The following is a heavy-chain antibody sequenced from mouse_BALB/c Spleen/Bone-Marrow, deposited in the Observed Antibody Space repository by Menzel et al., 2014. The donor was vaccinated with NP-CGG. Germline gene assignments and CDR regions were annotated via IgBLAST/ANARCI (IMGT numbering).Heavy chain of an antibody. J-gene: IGHJ4*01. CDR1: GFSLTNYG. Sequence: VQLQQSGPGLVAPSQNLSITCTVSGFSLTNYGVSWVRQPPGKGLEWLGVTWGDGSINYHSALISRLSISKDNSKSQVFLKLNSLQIDDTATYYCAKWDHYGNFYAMDYWGQGTSVTVSS. V-gene: IGHV2-3*01. CDR2: TWGDGSI. CDR3: AKWDHYGNFYAMDY. D-gene: IGHD2-1*01.